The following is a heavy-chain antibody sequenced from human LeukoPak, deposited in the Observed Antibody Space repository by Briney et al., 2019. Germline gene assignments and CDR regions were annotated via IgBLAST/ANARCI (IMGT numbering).Heavy chain of an antibody. V-gene: IGHV3-30*04. CDR1: GFTFSSYA. Sequence: GGSLRLSCAASGFTFSSYAMHWVRQAPGKGLEWVPVISYDGSNKYYADSVKGRFTISRDNSKNTLYLQMNSLRAEDTAVYYCARGVREWLLRDWGQGTLVTVSS. CDR3: ARGVREWLLRD. J-gene: IGHJ4*02. D-gene: IGHD6-19*01. CDR2: ISYDGSNK.